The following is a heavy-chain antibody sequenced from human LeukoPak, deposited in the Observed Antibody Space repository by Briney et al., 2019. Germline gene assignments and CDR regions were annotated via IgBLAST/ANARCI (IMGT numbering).Heavy chain of an antibody. CDR2: ISGSSTYT. V-gene: IGHV3-11*06. Sequence: GGSLRLSCAASGFTFSDYYMSWIRQAPGKGLEEVSHISGSSTYTNYADSVKGRFTISRDNANSSLYLQMDSLTAEDTAVFYCARVGSRGYYFDYWGQGTLVSVSS. CDR1: GFTFSDYY. J-gene: IGHJ4*02. D-gene: IGHD1-26*01. CDR3: ARVGSRGYYFDY.